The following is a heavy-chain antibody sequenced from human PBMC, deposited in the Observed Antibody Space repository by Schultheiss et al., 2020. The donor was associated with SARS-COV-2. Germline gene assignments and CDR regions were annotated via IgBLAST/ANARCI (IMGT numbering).Heavy chain of an antibody. J-gene: IGHJ5*02. Sequence: SETLSLTCTVSGGSISSSSYYWGWIRQPPGKGLEWIGSIYYSGSTYYNPSLKSRVTISVDTSKNQFSLKLSSVTAADTAVYYCARLDYSSGYYYVGWFDPWGQGTLVTVSS. CDR3: ARLDYSSGYYYVGWFDP. V-gene: IGHV4-39*07. CDR2: IYYSGST. CDR1: GGSISSSSYY. D-gene: IGHD3-22*01.